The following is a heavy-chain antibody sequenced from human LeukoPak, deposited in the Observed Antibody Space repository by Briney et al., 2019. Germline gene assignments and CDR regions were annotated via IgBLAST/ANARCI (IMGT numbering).Heavy chain of an antibody. CDR2: ISSSGSTI. D-gene: IGHD7-27*01. CDR1: GFTFSSYE. Sequence: PGGSLRLSCAASGFTFSSYEMNWVRQAPGKGLEWVSYISSSGSTIYYADSVKGRFTISRDNAKNSLYLQMNSLGAEDTAVYYCARARNWGRPNWFDPWGQGTLVTVSS. CDR3: ARARNWGRPNWFDP. J-gene: IGHJ5*02. V-gene: IGHV3-48*03.